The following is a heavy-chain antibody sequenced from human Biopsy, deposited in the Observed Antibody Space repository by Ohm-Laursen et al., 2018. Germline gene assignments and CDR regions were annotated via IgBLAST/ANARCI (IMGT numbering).Heavy chain of an antibody. CDR1: GFTVSTTY. CDR3: VRGRAY. CDR2: IYLDGNT. J-gene: IGHJ4*02. Sequence: SLRLSCSASGFTVSTTYMSWVRQAPGKGLEWVSIIYLDGNTYYTDSVKGRFTISRDNSKNALYLQMNSLRPADTAKYYCVRGRAYWGQGTLVTVSP. V-gene: IGHV3-53*01.